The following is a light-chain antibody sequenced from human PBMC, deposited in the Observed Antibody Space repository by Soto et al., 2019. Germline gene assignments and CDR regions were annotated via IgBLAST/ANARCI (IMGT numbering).Light chain of an antibody. CDR2: GVS. J-gene: IGKJ4*02. CDR3: QQYNTYSRT. Sequence: DIQMTQSPSTLSASVGDRVTITCRVSQSIGTWLAWYQQRPGKAPKLLVYGVSSLETGVPSRFSGSGSGTEFALTISSLQPDDFATYYCQQYNTYSRTFGEGTKVDIK. V-gene: IGKV1-5*01. CDR1: QSIGTW.